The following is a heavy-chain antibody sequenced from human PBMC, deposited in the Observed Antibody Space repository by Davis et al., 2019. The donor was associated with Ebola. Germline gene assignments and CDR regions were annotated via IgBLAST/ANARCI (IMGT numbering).Heavy chain of an antibody. Sequence: HSQTLSLPCAISGDRVSTAGWNWIMQPPSRGLERRGRTYYNSKWYNHYAASVKSRIIINPDTSKNQFSLQLNSVAPEDTAMYYCARGWLRGGMDVWGEGTTVTVSS. V-gene: IGHV6-1*01. CDR2: TYYNSKWYN. J-gene: IGHJ6*04. D-gene: IGHD5-18*01. CDR1: GDRVSTAG. CDR3: ARGWLRGGMDV.